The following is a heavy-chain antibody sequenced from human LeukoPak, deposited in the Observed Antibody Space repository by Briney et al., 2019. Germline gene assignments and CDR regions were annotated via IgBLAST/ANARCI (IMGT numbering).Heavy chain of an antibody. Sequence: ASVKVSCKASGYTLTSYDINWVRQATGQGLEWMGWMNPNSGRTGYAQKFRDRISITRNTSISTAYMELSSLTFEDTGVYYCTRETSSRYFDFWGQGTLVTVSS. CDR3: TRETSSRYFDF. CDR2: MNPNSGRT. V-gene: IGHV1-8*01. J-gene: IGHJ4*02. CDR1: GYTLTSYD.